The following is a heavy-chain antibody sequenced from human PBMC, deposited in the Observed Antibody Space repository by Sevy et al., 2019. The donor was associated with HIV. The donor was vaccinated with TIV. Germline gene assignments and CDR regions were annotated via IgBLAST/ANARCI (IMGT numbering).Heavy chain of an antibody. CDR2: IKQDESEK. D-gene: IGHD3-10*01. V-gene: IGHV3-7*01. Sequence: GGSLRLSCAASGFSFSTYWMHWVRQAPGKGLEWVANIKQDESEKYYVASVKGRLTISRDNAKSSVYLEMNSLRPEDLAIYYCAKGNRGSLDYWGQGTLVTVSS. CDR3: AKGNRGSLDY. CDR1: GFSFSTYW. J-gene: IGHJ4*02.